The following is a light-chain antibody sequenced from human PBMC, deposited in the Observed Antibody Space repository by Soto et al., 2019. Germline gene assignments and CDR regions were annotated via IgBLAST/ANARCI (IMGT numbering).Light chain of an antibody. CDR3: QQYYISWS. CDR2: FAS. CDR1: QSVSTN. Sequence: VMTQSPATLSLSHGERAALSCRASQSVSTNLAWYQQKPGQPPRLLIYFASTRATAVPARFTAGGSGTEFTLTISSLQPEDFATYSCQQYYISWSFGQGTKVDI. V-gene: IGKV3-15*01. J-gene: IGKJ1*01.